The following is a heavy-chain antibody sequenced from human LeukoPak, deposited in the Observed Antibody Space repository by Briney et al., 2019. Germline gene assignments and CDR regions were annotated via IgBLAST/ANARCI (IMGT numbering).Heavy chain of an antibody. CDR3: AKSGGGDLRSGYYTGWFDP. CDR2: ISYSGDT. Sequence: SETLSLTCTVSGGSISNYYYSWLRQPPGKGLEWIGYISYSGDTKYSPSLKGRVTMSVDTSKNQFSLKLSSVTAADTAVYYCAKSGGGDLRSGYYTGWFDPWGQGTLVTL. CDR1: GGSISNYY. V-gene: IGHV4-59*01. J-gene: IGHJ5*02. D-gene: IGHD3-3*01.